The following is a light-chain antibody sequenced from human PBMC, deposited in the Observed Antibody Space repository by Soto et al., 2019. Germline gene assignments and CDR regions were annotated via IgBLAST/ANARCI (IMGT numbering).Light chain of an antibody. Sequence: IQLTQSPSSLSASVGDRVTITCRASQGISSYLAWYQQKPGKAPKLLIYGASTLQSGGPSRFSGSGSGTVFTLTISSLQPEDFATYYCQQLNSYPLTFGGGTKVDIK. J-gene: IGKJ4*01. CDR1: QGISSY. CDR2: GAS. V-gene: IGKV1-9*01. CDR3: QQLNSYPLT.